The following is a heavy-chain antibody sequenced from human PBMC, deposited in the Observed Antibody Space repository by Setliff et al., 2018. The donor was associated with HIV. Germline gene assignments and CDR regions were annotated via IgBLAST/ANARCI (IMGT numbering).Heavy chain of an antibody. D-gene: IGHD3-22*01. Sequence: PGGSLRLSCAASGLTFSRYWMNWVRQAPGKGLEWVANIKQDGSEKYYVDSVKDRFTISRDNAKNSLYLQMNSLRAEDTAMYYCASRYYDTIGYYYDYWGQGTLVTVSS. V-gene: IGHV3-7*03. J-gene: IGHJ4*02. CDR3: ASRYYDTIGYYYDY. CDR2: IKQDGSEK. CDR1: GLTFSRYW.